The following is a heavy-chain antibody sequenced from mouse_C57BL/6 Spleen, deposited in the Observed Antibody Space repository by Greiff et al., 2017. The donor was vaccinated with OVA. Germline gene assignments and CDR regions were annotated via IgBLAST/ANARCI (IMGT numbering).Heavy chain of an antibody. CDR1: GFTFSDYG. CDR3: ARGATLYYFDY. J-gene: IGHJ2*01. V-gene: IGHV5-17*01. CDR2: ISSGRSTI. Sequence: EVKLVESGGGLVKPGGSLKLSCAASGFTFSDYGMHWVRQAPEKGLEWVAYISSGRSTIYYADTVKGRFTISRDNAKNTLFLQMTSLRSEDTAMYYCARGATLYYFDYWGQGTTLTVSS. D-gene: IGHD4-1*02.